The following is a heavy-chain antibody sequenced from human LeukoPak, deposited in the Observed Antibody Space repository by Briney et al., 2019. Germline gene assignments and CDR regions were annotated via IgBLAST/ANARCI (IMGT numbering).Heavy chain of an antibody. CDR3: ARRNRLIDF. D-gene: IGHD2/OR15-2a*01. CDR2: ISDSGST. CDR1: GDSISSYY. V-gene: IGHV4-59*01. Sequence: SETLSLTCTVSGDSISSYYWSWIRQPPGKGLEWIGYISDSGSTTYNASLKRRVTMFVKASNNQFSLKLNDVTATDTAVYYCARRNRLIDFWGQGTLVTVSS. J-gene: IGHJ4*02.